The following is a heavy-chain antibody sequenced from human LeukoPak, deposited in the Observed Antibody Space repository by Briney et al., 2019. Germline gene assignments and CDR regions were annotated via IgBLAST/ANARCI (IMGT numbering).Heavy chain of an antibody. Sequence: ASVKVSCTASGYTFTSYGISWVRQAPGQGLEWMGWISAYNGNTNYAQKLQGRVTMTTDTSTSTAYMEQRSLRSDDTAVYYCARGAYCSGGSCPVGYWGQGTLVTVSS. J-gene: IGHJ4*02. D-gene: IGHD2-15*01. CDR3: ARGAYCSGGSCPVGY. V-gene: IGHV1-18*01. CDR2: ISAYNGNT. CDR1: GYTFTSYG.